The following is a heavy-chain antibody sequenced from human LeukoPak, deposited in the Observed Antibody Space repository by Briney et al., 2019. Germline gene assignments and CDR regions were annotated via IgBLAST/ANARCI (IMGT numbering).Heavy chain of an antibody. CDR1: GGSLITPNYY. CDR2: IFYSGGT. Sequence: SETLSLTCTVSGGSLITPNYYWGWVRLPPRKGLEWIGNIFYSGGTYYNQSLKSRVTISVDTSKNQFSLKLSSVTAADTAVYYCARGNPRSWYFDLWGRGTLVTVSS. J-gene: IGHJ2*01. CDR3: ARGNPRSWYFDL. V-gene: IGHV4-39*07. D-gene: IGHD1-14*01.